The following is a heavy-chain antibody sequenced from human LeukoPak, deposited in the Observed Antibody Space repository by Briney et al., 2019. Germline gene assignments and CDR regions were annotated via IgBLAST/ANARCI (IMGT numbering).Heavy chain of an antibody. CDR3: ARSYYYGSGSYYQIWFDP. Sequence: SETLSLTCTVSGGSISSSSYYWGWLRQPPGKGLEWIGSIHYTGSTYYNPSLKSRVTISVDTSKNQFSLKLSSVTAADTAVYYCARSYYYGSGSYYQIWFDPWGQGTLVTVSS. CDR1: GGSISSSSYY. J-gene: IGHJ5*02. V-gene: IGHV4-39*01. D-gene: IGHD3-10*01. CDR2: IHYTGST.